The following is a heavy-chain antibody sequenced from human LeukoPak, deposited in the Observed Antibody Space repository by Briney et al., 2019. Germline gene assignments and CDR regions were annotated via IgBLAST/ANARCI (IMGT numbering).Heavy chain of an antibody. Sequence: GGSLRLSCAASGFTFSNYYMGWIRQAPGKGLEWVSYISRSGDSTHYAHSVKGRFTISRDSAKNSLYLQMHSLRAEDTAVYYCARVSWSGYYYWGQGTLVTVPS. V-gene: IGHV3-11*04. D-gene: IGHD3-3*01. CDR3: ARVSWSGYYY. CDR1: GFTFSNYY. CDR2: ISRSGDST. J-gene: IGHJ4*02.